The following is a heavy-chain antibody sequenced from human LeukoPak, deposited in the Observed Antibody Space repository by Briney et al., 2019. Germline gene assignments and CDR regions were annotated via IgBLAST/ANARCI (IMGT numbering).Heavy chain of an antibody. CDR2: SSDYKGKT. J-gene: IGHJ4*02. CDR1: ADILTTFG. Sequence: ASVKVSCTTSADILTTFGISWVRQAPGQGLEWMGWSSDYKGKTIYAQKFQDRVTMTIDTSTSTANMELRSLRSDDTAVYFCIRDSGYSYGDDFDYWGQGTLVTVSS. CDR3: IRDSGYSYGDDFDY. D-gene: IGHD5-18*01. V-gene: IGHV1-18*01.